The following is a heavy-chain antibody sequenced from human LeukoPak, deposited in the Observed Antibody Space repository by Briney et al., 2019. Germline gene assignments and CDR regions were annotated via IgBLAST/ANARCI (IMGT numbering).Heavy chain of an antibody. J-gene: IGHJ6*02. CDR1: GFTVSGNY. CDR2: IYSGGST. CDR3: ARDLFAVMGNYGMDV. D-gene: IGHD2-21*01. V-gene: IGHV3-66*01. Sequence: PGGSLRLSCAASGFTVSGNYLSWVRQAPGKGLEWVSSIYSGGSTNHADSVKGRFTISRDNSKNTLYLQMNSLRAEDTAVYYCARDLFAVMGNYGMDVWGQGTTVTVSS.